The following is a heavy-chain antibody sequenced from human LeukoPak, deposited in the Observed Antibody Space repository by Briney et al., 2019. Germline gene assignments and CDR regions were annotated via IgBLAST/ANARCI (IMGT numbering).Heavy chain of an antibody. Sequence: SETLSLTCTVSGGSISSYYWSWIRQPPGKGLEWIGYIYYSGSTNYNPSLKSRVTISVDTSKNQCSLKLSSVTAADTDVYYCARGVYDSSGRFDYWGQGTLVTVSS. D-gene: IGHD3-22*01. CDR2: IYYSGST. CDR1: GGSISSYY. J-gene: IGHJ4*02. CDR3: ARGVYDSSGRFDY. V-gene: IGHV4-59*01.